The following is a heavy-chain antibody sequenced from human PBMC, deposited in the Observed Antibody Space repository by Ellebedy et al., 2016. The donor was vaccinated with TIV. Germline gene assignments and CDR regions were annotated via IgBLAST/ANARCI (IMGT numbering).Heavy chain of an antibody. Sequence: GESLKISXAASGFTFSSYWMSWVRQAPGKGLEWVANIKEDGSEKYYVDSVKGRFTISRDNAKNSLYLQMNSLRAEDTAVYYCAYEEGSSGYWGQGTLVTVPS. J-gene: IGHJ4*02. CDR3: AYEEGSSGY. D-gene: IGHD3-22*01. CDR2: IKEDGSEK. CDR1: GFTFSSYW. V-gene: IGHV3-7*01.